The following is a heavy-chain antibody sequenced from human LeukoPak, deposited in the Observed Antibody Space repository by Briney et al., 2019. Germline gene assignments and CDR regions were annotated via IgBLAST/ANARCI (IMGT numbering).Heavy chain of an antibody. CDR2: ISGGGVTT. D-gene: IGHD3-16*01. CDR1: GFTSIAYA. J-gene: IGHJ6*02. CDR3: ARNQQLGGHSYYYYGMDV. V-gene: IGHV3-23*01. Sequence: GGSLRLYCVGSGFTSIAYALTWARQSPGKGLEWVSGISGGGVTTYYADSVKGRFTISRDNSKNTLYLQMNSLRADDTAIYYCARNQQLGGHSYYYYGMDVWGQGTTVTVSS.